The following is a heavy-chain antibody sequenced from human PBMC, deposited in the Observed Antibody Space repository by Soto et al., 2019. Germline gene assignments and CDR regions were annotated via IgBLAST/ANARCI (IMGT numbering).Heavy chain of an antibody. CDR2: ISSSSSYI. CDR3: ARELFGYSSSWYEIWDY. CDR1: GFTFSSYS. Sequence: GGSLRLSCAASGFTFSSYSMNWVRQAPGKGLEWVSSISSSSSYIYYADSVKGRFTISRDNAKNSLYLQMNSLRAEDTAVYYCARELFGYSSSWYEIWDYWGQGTLVTVSS. D-gene: IGHD6-13*01. V-gene: IGHV3-21*01. J-gene: IGHJ4*02.